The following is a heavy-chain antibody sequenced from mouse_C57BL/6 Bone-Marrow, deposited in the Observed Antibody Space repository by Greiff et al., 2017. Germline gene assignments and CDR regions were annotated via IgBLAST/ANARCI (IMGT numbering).Heavy chain of an antibody. Sequence: EVQVVESGGGLVKPGGSLKLSCAASGFTFSSYTMSWVRQTPEKRLEWVATISGGGGNTYYPDSVKGRFTIPTDNAKNTLYRQMSRLRSVDTALYYCARHGEYDAGWYFDVWGTGTTVTVSS. CDR2: ISGGGGNT. J-gene: IGHJ1*03. D-gene: IGHD2-14*01. CDR3: ARHGEYDAGWYFDV. V-gene: IGHV5-9*01. CDR1: GFTFSSYT.